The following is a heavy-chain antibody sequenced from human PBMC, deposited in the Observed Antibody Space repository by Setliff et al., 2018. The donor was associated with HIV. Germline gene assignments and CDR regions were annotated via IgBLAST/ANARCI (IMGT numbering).Heavy chain of an antibody. J-gene: IGHJ4*02. Sequence: SETLSLTCTVSGYSISSGYYWGWIRQPPGKGLEWIGSIYHSGSTYYNPSLKSRVTISVDTSKNQFSLKLRSVTAADTAVYYCARRRSSGWYHYFDYWGQGTLVTGLL. CDR3: ARRRSSGWYHYFDY. CDR1: GYSISSGYY. V-gene: IGHV4-38-2*02. CDR2: IYHSGST. D-gene: IGHD6-19*01.